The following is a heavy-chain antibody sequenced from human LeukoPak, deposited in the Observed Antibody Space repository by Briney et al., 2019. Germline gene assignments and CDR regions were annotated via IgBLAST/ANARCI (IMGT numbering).Heavy chain of an antibody. J-gene: IGHJ4*02. CDR2: IYYSGST. CDR1: GGSISSYY. CDR3: ARGIDDFWRGYSYFDY. V-gene: IGHV4-59*07. Sequence: SDTLSLTCTVSGGSISSYYWSWIRQPPGKALEWIGYIYYSGSTNYNPSLKSRVTISVDTSKNQFSLTLSSVTAADTAVYYCARGIDDFWRGYSYFDYWGQGTLVTVS. D-gene: IGHD3-3*01.